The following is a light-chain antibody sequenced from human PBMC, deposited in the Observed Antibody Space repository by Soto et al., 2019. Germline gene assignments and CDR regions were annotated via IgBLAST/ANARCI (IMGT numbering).Light chain of an antibody. V-gene: IGKV1-39*01. CDR3: QQSYSTPFT. J-gene: IGKJ3*01. Sequence: DIQMTQSPSSLSASVGDRVTITCRASQSISSYLNWYQQKPGKAPKLLIYAASSLQSGFPSRFSGSGSGTDFTLTISSLQPEDFANYYCQQSYSTPFTFGPGTQVDIK. CDR1: QSISSY. CDR2: AAS.